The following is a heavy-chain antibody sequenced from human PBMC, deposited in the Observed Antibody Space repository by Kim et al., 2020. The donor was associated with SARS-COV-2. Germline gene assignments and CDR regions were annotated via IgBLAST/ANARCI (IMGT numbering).Heavy chain of an antibody. CDR3: ARGSTFDI. J-gene: IGHJ3*02. Sequence: SGTTGYVQEFQGRVTMTRNTSISTAYMELSSLRSEDTAVYYCARGSTFDIWGQGTMVTVSS. V-gene: IGHV1-8*01. CDR2: SGTT.